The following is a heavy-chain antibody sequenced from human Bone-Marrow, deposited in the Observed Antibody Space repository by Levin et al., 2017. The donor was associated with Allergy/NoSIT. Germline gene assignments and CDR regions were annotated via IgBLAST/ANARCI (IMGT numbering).Heavy chain of an antibody. J-gene: IGHJ6*02. D-gene: IGHD4-11*01. CDR3: ANRRDSRNPFYYFGMDV. CDR2: IYWDDDK. CDR1: GFSLSTTGVA. V-gene: IGHV2-5*02. Sequence: SGPTLVKPTQTLTLTCTFSGFSLSTTGVAVGWIRQPPGKALEWLALIYWDDDKRFSPSLKRRLTISKDTAKNQVVLTMTNMDPVDTATYYCANRRDSRNPFYYFGMDVWGPGTTVTVSS.